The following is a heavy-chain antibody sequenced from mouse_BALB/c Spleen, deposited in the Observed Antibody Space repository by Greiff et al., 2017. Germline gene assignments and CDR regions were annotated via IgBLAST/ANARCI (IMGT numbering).Heavy chain of an antibody. V-gene: IGHV5-4*02. CDR1: GFTFSDYY. CDR2: ISDGGSYT. Sequence: EVKLMESGGGLVKPGGSLKLSCAASGFTFSDYYMYWVRQTPEKRLEWVATISDGGSYTYYPDSVKGRFTISRDNAKNNLYLQMSSLKSEDTAMYYCAREDYYGSSSPYWGQGTLVTVSA. D-gene: IGHD1-1*01. CDR3: AREDYYGSSSPY. J-gene: IGHJ3*01.